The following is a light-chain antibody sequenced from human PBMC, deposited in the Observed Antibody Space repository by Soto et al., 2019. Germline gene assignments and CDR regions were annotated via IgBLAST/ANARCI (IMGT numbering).Light chain of an antibody. CDR1: QSVSSY. V-gene: IGKV3-11*01. J-gene: IGKJ1*01. CDR3: QQRSNWPKT. CDR2: DAS. Sequence: EIVFTQSPGTLSLSPGERANLSCRASQSVSSYLAWYQQKPGQAPRLLIYDASNRATGIPARFSGSGSGTDFTLTISSLEPEDFAVYYCQQRSNWPKTFGQGTKVDIK.